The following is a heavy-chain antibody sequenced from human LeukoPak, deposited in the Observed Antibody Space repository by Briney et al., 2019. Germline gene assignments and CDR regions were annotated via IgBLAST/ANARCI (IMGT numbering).Heavy chain of an antibody. CDR2: IYHSGST. V-gene: IGHV4-4*02. Sequence: SGTLSLTCAVSGGSISSSNWWSWVRPPPGKGLEWIGEIYHSGSTNYIPSLKSRVTISVDKSKNQFSLKLSSVTAADTAVYYCARDAPTSDGRYPNWFDPWGQGTLVTVSS. CDR3: ARDAPTSDGRYPNWFDP. CDR1: GGSISSSNW. D-gene: IGHD1-26*01. J-gene: IGHJ5*02.